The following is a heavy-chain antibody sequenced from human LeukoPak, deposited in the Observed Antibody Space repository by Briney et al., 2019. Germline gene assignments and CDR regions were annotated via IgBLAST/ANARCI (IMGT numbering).Heavy chain of an antibody. CDR2: ISSSSSYI. J-gene: IGHJ5*02. V-gene: IGHV3-21*01. Sequence: GGSLRLSCAASGFTFSSYSMNWVRQAPGKGLEWVSSISSSSSYIYYADSVKGRFTISRDNAKNSLYLQMNSLRAEDTAVYYCARVQQLPQESTNWFDPWGQGTLVTVSS. CDR1: GFTFSSYS. D-gene: IGHD6-13*01. CDR3: ARVQQLPQESTNWFDP.